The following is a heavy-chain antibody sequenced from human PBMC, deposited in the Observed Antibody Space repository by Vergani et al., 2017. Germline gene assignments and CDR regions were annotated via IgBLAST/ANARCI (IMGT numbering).Heavy chain of an antibody. J-gene: IGHJ4*02. D-gene: IGHD6-13*01. Sequence: QVQLVQSGTEVKKPGASVKVSCKASGYTFNGYYIHWVRQAPRQGLEYMGWIDPNSDGTNYAQKFQGRVTMTRDTSISTAYMELSRLRSDDTAVYYCARGWSGYSTSWYFDFWGQGTLVTVSS. CDR1: GYTFNGYY. V-gene: IGHV1-2*02. CDR2: IDPNSDGT. CDR3: ARGWSGYSTSWYFDF.